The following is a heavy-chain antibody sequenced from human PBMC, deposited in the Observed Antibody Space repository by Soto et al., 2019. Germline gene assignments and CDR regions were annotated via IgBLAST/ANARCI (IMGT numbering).Heavy chain of an antibody. CDR2: IYYSGTT. D-gene: IGHD4-17*01. CDR1: GGSISSYY. J-gene: IGHJ5*02. CDR3: ERGAFVEYRDKLGRFDP. V-gene: IGHV4-59*01. Sequence: SQTLSLTCTVSGGSISSYYWSWIRQPPGKGLEWIAYIYYSGTTNYNPSLKSRVTISVDTSKNQFSLKLSSVTAADTAVYYCERGAFVEYRDKLGRFDPWCQGILVNVS.